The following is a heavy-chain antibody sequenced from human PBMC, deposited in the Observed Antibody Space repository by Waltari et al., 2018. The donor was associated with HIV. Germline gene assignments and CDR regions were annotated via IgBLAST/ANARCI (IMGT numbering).Heavy chain of an antibody. Sequence: VQLVQSGAEVKKPGESLKISCQGSGYSFTSYWTAWLRQMHGKGLEWMGIIYPGDSDTRYSPSFQGQVTISADKSISTAYLQWSSLKASDTAMYYCARHEQYYYDSSGYYGWFDPWGQGTLVTVSS. V-gene: IGHV5-51*01. J-gene: IGHJ5*02. CDR3: ARHEQYYYDSSGYYGWFDP. CDR2: IYPGDSDT. D-gene: IGHD3-22*01. CDR1: GYSFTSYW.